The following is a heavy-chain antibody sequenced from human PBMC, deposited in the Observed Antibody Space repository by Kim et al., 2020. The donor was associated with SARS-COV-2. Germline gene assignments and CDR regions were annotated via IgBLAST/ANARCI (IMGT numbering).Heavy chain of an antibody. V-gene: IGHV3-7*01. CDR3: ASYFDDYGTTYFDY. D-gene: IGHD5-12*01. CDR2: IKQDGSEK. Sequence: GGSLRLSCAASGFTFSSYWMSWVRQAPGKGLEWVANIKQDGSEKYYVDSVKGRFTISRDNAKNSLYLKMNSLRAEDTAVYYCASYFDDYGTTYFDYWGQGTLDNVPS. J-gene: IGHJ4*02. CDR1: GFTFSSYW.